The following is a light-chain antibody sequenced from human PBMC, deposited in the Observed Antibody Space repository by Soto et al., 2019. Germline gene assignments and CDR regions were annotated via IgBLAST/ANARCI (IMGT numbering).Light chain of an antibody. CDR2: EVS. V-gene: IGLV2-8*01. Sequence: QSVLTQPASVSGSPGQSIAISCTGNSSDVGGYNYVSWYQQHPGKAPKLIIFEVSKRPSGVPDRFSGSKSGNTASLTVSGLLAEDEADYYCSSYAGRNNFVFGTGTKVTVL. CDR1: SSDVGGYNY. J-gene: IGLJ1*01. CDR3: SSYAGRNNFV.